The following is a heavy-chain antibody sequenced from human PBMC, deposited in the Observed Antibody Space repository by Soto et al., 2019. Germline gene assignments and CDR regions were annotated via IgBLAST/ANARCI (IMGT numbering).Heavy chain of an antibody. Sequence: SETLSLTCTVSGGSISSYYWSWIRQPPGKGLEWIGYIYYSGSTNYNPSLKSRVTISVDTSKNQFSLKLSSVTAADTAVYYCARQSGGYSGYDYEFDYWGQGTLVTVSS. D-gene: IGHD5-12*01. V-gene: IGHV4-59*01. CDR2: IYYSGST. J-gene: IGHJ4*02. CDR1: GGSISSYY. CDR3: ARQSGGYSGYDYEFDY.